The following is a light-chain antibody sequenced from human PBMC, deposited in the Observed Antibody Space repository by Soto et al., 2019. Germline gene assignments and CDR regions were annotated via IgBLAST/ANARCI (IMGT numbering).Light chain of an antibody. CDR2: DGS. Sequence: DIQMTQSPSSLSASVGDRVTITCRAGQGIRNYLAWYQQKAGRLPKLLLYDGSTLQSGVPSRFSASGSGTDFTLTISSLQPEDVATYYCQKHYSEFGQGNKVEIK. J-gene: IGKJ1*01. CDR1: QGIRNY. V-gene: IGKV1-27*01. CDR3: QKHYSE.